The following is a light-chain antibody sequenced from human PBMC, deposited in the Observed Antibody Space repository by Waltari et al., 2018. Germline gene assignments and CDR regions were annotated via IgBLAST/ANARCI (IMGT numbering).Light chain of an antibody. CDR2: EVS. V-gene: IGLV2-14*01. CDR1: SSDVGGYNS. CDR3: SSYTSSSTVV. J-gene: IGLJ2*01. Sequence: QSALTQPASVSGSPGQSITISCTGTSSDVGGYNSASWYQQHPGEAPQLMIYEVSNRPSGVSNRFSGSKSGNTSSLTISGLQAEDEADYYCSSYTSSSTVVFGGGTKLTVL.